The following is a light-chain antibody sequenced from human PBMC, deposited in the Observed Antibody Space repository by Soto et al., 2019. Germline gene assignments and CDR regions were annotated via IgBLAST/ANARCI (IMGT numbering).Light chain of an antibody. J-gene: IGLJ2*01. CDR3: KSYGGGNNPLI. CDR1: SSDVGGYNY. V-gene: IGLV2-8*01. CDR2: EVS. Sequence: QSALTQPPSASGSPGQSVTISCTGTSSDVGGYNYVSWYQQHPGKAPKLIIYEVSKRPSGVPDRFSGSKSGNTASLTVSGLQAEDEADYYCKSYGGGNNPLIFGGGTKVTVL.